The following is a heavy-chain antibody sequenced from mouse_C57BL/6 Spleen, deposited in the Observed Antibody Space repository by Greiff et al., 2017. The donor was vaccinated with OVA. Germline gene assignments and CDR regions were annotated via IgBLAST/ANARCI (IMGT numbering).Heavy chain of an antibody. CDR3: ASEEEVSHYFDY. CDR1: GFTFSSYG. V-gene: IGHV5-6*01. Sequence: DVQLQESGGDLVKPGGSLKLSCAASGFTFSSYGMSWVRQTPDKRLEWVATISSGGSYTYYPDSVKGRFTISRDNAKNTLYLQMSSLKSEDTAMYYCASEEEVSHYFDYWGQGTTLTVSS. D-gene: IGHD2-2*01. J-gene: IGHJ2*01. CDR2: ISSGGSYT.